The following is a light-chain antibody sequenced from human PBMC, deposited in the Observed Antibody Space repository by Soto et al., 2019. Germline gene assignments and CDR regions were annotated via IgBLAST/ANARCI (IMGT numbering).Light chain of an antibody. J-gene: IGKJ1*01. Sequence: AIRMTQSPSSLSASTGDRVTITCRASQGISSYLAWYQQKPGKAPKLLIYAASTLQSGVPSRFSGSGSGTDFTLTISSLQSEDFATYYCQQYYSYPPRTFGQGTKVDIK. CDR2: AAS. CDR3: QQYYSYPPRT. V-gene: IGKV1-8*01. CDR1: QGISSY.